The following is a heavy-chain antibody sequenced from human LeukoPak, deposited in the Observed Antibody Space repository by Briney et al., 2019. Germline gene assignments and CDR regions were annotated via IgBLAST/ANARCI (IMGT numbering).Heavy chain of an antibody. CDR3: ARSRGDLSTWVDY. V-gene: IGHV1-69*01. J-gene: IGHJ4*02. CDR1: GGTFSSYA. CDR2: IIPIFGTA. D-gene: IGHD3-10*01. Sequence: SVKVSCKASGGTFSSYAISWVRQAPGQGLEWMGGIIPIFGTANYAQKFQGRVTITADESTSTAYMELSSLRSEDTAVHYCARSRGDLSTWVDYWGQGTLVTVSS.